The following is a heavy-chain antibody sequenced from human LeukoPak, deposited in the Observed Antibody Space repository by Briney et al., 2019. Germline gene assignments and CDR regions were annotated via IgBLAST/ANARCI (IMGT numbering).Heavy chain of an antibody. CDR2: ISGRGGST. CDR3: TRDPPSSGWSFDY. J-gene: IGHJ4*02. CDR1: GFTFSSYA. D-gene: IGHD6-19*01. Sequence: PGGSLRLSCAASGFTFSSYAMSWVRQAPGKGPEWVSSISGRGGSTYYADSVKGRFTVSRDNSKNTVDLRMNSLRAEDTAVYYCTRDPPSSGWSFDYWGQGTLVTVSS. V-gene: IGHV3-23*01.